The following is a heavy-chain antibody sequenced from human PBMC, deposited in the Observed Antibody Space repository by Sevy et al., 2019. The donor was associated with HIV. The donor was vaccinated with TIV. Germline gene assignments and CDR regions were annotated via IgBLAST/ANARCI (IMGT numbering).Heavy chain of an antibody. CDR1: GFTFSNYA. Sequence: GGSLRLSCAVSGFTFSNYAMSWVRQAPGKGLEWVSAISGGGGRTYYADSVKGRFTMSRDNSKNTLYLQMNSLRAEDTAVYYCAKAGYYYDSSGYNWFDPWGQGTLVTVSS. CDR3: AKAGYYYDSSGYNWFDP. D-gene: IGHD3-22*01. V-gene: IGHV3-23*01. CDR2: ISGGGGRT. J-gene: IGHJ5*02.